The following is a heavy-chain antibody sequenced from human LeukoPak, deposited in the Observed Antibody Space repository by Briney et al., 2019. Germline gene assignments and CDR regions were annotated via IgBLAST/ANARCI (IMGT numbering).Heavy chain of an antibody. CDR3: ARFFTGIAAAGYDY. CDR1: GFTFSSYS. J-gene: IGHJ4*02. Sequence: GGSLRLSCAASGFTFSSYSMNWVRQVPGKGLEWVSSISSSSSYIYYADSVKGRFTISRDNAKNSLYLQMNSLRAEDTAVYYCARFFTGIAAAGYDYWGQGTLVTVSS. CDR2: ISSSSSYI. V-gene: IGHV3-21*01. D-gene: IGHD6-13*01.